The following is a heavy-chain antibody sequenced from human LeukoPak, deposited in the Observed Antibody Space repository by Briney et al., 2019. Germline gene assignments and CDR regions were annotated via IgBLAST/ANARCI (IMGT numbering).Heavy chain of an antibody. Sequence: GSLRLSCTASGFTFGDYAMSWFRQPPGKGLEWIGEINHSGSTNYDPSLKSRVNISVDTSKNQFSLKLRSVTAADTAVYYCARQEATDDAFDIWGRGTMVTVSS. CDR1: GFTFGDYA. J-gene: IGHJ3*02. D-gene: IGHD5-12*01. CDR3: ARQEATDDAFDI. CDR2: INHSGST. V-gene: IGHV4-34*01.